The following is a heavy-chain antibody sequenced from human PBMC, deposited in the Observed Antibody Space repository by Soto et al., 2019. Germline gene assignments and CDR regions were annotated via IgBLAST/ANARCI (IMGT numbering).Heavy chain of an antibody. D-gene: IGHD2-2*01. CDR2: INHSGST. CDR3: ARGRGYCSSTSCYRPPYYYYYGMDV. CDR1: GGSISSSNW. J-gene: IGHJ6*02. V-gene: IGHV4-4*02. Sequence: SETLSLTCAVSGGSISSSNWWRWVRQPPGKGVEWFGEINHSGSTNYNPSLKSRVTISVDTSKNQFSLKLSSVTAADTAVYYCARGRGYCSSTSCYRPPYYYYYGMDVWGQGTTVTVSS.